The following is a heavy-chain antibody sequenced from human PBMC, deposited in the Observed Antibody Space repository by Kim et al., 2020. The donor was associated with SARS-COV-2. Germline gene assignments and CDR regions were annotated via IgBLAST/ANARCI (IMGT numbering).Heavy chain of an antibody. V-gene: IGHV3-48*03. CDR3: ARGRPYYYGSGPVY. J-gene: IGHJ4*02. CDR2: ISSRGLTL. Sequence: GGSLRLSCAASGFIFTSYEMNWVRQAPGKGLEWVSYISSRGLTLFYADSVRGRFTISRDNAKNSLYLQMNSLRAEDTAVYYCARGRPYYYGSGPVYSGQGTLGTPSS. D-gene: IGHD3-10*01. CDR1: GFIFTSYE.